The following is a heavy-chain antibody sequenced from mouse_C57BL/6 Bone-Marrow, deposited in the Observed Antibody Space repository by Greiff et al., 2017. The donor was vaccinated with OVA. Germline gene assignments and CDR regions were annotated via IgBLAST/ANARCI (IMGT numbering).Heavy chain of an antibody. V-gene: IGHV5-6*01. CDR2: ISSGGSYT. CDR3: ERHNYSNYVRMDY. CDR1: GFTFSSYG. Sequence: EVHLVESGGDLVKPGGSLKLSCAASGFTFSSYGMSWVRQTPDKRLAWVATISSGGSYTYYPDSVKGRFTISRENAKNTLYLQMSSLKSEDTAMYYCERHNYSNYVRMDYWGQGTSVTVSS. J-gene: IGHJ4*01. D-gene: IGHD2-5*01.